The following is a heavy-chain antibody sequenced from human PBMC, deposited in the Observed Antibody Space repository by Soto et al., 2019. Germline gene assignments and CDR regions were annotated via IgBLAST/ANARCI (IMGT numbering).Heavy chain of an antibody. CDR2: ISAYNGNT. J-gene: IGHJ4*02. CDR1: GYTFTSYG. CDR3: ARGPYYYGSGSFYWGDY. V-gene: IGHV1-18*01. D-gene: IGHD3-10*01. Sequence: QVQLVQSGSEVKKPGASLKVSCKASGYTFTSYGITWARQAPGQGLEWMGWISAYNGNTNYAQNVQGRVTMTTDTSTRTVYMELRTLISDDTAVYYCARGPYYYGSGSFYWGDYWGQGTLVTVSS.